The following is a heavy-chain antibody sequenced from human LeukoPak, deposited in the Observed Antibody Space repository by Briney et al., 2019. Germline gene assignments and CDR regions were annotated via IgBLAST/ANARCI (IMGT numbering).Heavy chain of an antibody. CDR2: INPNSGGT. D-gene: IGHD3-22*01. CDR1: GYTFTGYY. V-gene: IGHV1-2*02. Sequence: AASVKVSCKASGYTFTGYYMHWVRQAPGQGLEWMGWINPNSGGTNYAQEFQGRVTMTRDTSISTAYMELSRLRSDDTAVYYCARAPYYYDSSGYYYGMDVWGQGTTVTVSS. CDR3: ARAPYYYDSSGYYYGMDV. J-gene: IGHJ6*02.